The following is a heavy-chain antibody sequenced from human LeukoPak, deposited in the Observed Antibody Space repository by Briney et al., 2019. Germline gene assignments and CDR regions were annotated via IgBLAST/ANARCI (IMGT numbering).Heavy chain of an antibody. Sequence: ASVKVSCKASGYTFTSYDINWVRQATGQGLEWMGWMNPNSGNTGYAQKFQGRVTITRNTSISTAYMELSRLRSDDTAVYYCASTKQKVVVAAIHYWGQGTLVTVSS. CDR2: MNPNSGNT. CDR1: GYTFTSYD. J-gene: IGHJ4*02. V-gene: IGHV1-8*03. CDR3: ASTKQKVVVAAIHY. D-gene: IGHD2-15*01.